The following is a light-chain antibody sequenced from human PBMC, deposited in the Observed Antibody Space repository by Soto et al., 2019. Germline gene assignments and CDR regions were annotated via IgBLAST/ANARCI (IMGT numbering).Light chain of an antibody. CDR2: KAS. CDR3: QHYNSYLEA. Sequence: DIKMTQSPSTLSVSVGDRATISCRASQTISSWLAWYQQKPGKAPKLLIYKASTLESGVPSRFSGSGSGTEFTLTISSLQPDDFATYYCQHYNSYLEAFGQGTKVDIK. V-gene: IGKV1-5*03. J-gene: IGKJ1*01. CDR1: QTISSW.